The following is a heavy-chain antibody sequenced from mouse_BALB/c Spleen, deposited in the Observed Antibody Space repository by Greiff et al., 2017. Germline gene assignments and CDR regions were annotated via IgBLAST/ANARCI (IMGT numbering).Heavy chain of an antibody. Sequence: VQLQQSGTVLARPGASVKMSCKASGYTFTSYWMHWVKQRPGQGLEWIGAIYPGNSDTSYNQKFKGKAKLTAVTSTSTAYMELSSLTNEDSAVYYCTRNKLEGYFDYWGQGTTLTVSS. CDR2: IYPGNSDT. V-gene: IGHV1-5*01. CDR1: GYTFTSYW. J-gene: IGHJ2*01. CDR3: TRNKLEGYFDY.